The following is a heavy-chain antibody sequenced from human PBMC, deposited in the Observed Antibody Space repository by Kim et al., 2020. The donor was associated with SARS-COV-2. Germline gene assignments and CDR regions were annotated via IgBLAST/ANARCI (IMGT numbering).Heavy chain of an antibody. CDR2: ISGSGGST. V-gene: IGHV3-23*01. J-gene: IGHJ6*02. Sequence: GGSLRLSCAASGFTFSSYAMSWVRQAPGKGLEWVSAISGSGGSTYYADSVKGRFTISRDNSKNTLYLQMNSLRAEDTAVYYCAKASGYSYAGYYYYYGMDVWGQGTTVTVSS. CDR1: GFTFSSYA. D-gene: IGHD5-18*01. CDR3: AKASGYSYAGYYYYYGMDV.